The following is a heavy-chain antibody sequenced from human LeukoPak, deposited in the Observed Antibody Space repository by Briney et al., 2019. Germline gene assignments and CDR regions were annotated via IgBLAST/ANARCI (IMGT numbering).Heavy chain of an antibody. CDR1: GFFASSNY. CDR2: INGGDAT. D-gene: IGHD2-2*01. CDR3: ARICSNPSCQQDV. J-gene: IGHJ6*04. Sequence: GGSLSLSCAASGFFASSNYMSWVRQAPGKGLEWVSVINGGDATSYVDSVRGRFTISRDSSKNTVYFQMNSLRPEDTAVYFCARICSNPSCQQDVWGKGTTVTVSS. V-gene: IGHV3-66*02.